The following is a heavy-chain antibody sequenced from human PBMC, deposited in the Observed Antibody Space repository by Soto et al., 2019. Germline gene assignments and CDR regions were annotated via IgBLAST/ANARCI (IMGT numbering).Heavy chain of an antibody. V-gene: IGHV4-30-4*01. CDR2: IYYSGST. J-gene: IGHJ5*02. CDR1: GGSISSGGYY. D-gene: IGHD2-2*01. CDR3: ARELVVPADMTENWFDP. Sequence: PSETLSLTCTVSGGSISSGGYYWSWIRQPPGKGLEWIGYIYYSGSTYYNPSLKSRVTISVDTSKNQFSLKLSSVTAADTAVYYCARELVVPADMTENWFDPWGQGTLVTVSS.